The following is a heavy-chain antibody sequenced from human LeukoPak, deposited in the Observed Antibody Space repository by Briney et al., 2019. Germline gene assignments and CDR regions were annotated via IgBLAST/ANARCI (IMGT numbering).Heavy chain of an antibody. CDR2: IYYSGST. CDR1: GGSISSYY. J-gene: IGHJ4*02. Sequence: PSETLSLTCTVSGGSISSYYWSWIRQPPGKGLEWIGSIYYSGSTYYNPSLKSRVTISVDTSKNQFSLKLSSVTAADTAVYYCARRRSSWLLFDYWGQGTLVTVSS. D-gene: IGHD6-13*01. V-gene: IGHV4-39*01. CDR3: ARRRSSWLLFDY.